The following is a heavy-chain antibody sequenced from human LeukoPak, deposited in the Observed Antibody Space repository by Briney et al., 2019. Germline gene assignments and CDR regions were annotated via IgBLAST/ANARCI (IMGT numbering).Heavy chain of an antibody. CDR2: FDPEDGAR. V-gene: IGHV1-24*01. D-gene: IGHD5-18*01. CDR1: GDTVTGFS. J-gene: IGHJ4*02. CDR3: ATGYTYDYSLY. Sequence: VASVTVSCKVSGDTVTGFSIHWVRQAPGHGLEWMGGFDPEDGARIFAQKFQGRVTMTEDTSTDTTYMDLSSLRSEDTAVYYCATGYTYDYSLYWGQGTLVTVSS.